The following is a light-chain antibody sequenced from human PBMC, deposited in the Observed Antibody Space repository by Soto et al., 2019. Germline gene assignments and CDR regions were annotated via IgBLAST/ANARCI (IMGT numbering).Light chain of an antibody. CDR1: SSDVGGYTF. J-gene: IGLJ3*02. CDR2: DVS. CDR3: SSYTNSSTLV. V-gene: IGLV2-14*03. Sequence: QSALTQPASVSGSPGQSITISCTGTSSDVGGYTFVSWYQHHPGKAPKLMIYDVSNRPSGVSDRFSASKSGNTASLTISGLQAEDEADYYCSSYTNSSTLVLGGGTKLTVL.